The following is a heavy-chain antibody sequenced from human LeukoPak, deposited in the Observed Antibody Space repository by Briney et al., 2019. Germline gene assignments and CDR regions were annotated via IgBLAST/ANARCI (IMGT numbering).Heavy chain of an antibody. J-gene: IGHJ4*02. CDR1: GFTFSNNN. D-gene: IGHD4-17*01. Sequence: GGSLRLSCAASGFTFSNNNMNWVRQAPGKGLEWVSYISRSSSPIYYADSVKGRFTISRDNAKNSLYLQMNRLRAEDTAVYYCARDTSYDDYAWGAFDHWGQGTLVTVSS. CDR3: ARDTSYDDYAWGAFDH. V-gene: IGHV3-48*01. CDR2: ISRSSSPI.